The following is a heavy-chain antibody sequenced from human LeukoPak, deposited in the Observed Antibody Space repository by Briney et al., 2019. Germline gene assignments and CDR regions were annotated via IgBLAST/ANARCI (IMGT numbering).Heavy chain of an antibody. CDR1: GYSFTSYW. J-gene: IGHJ6*02. CDR3: ARLPRASMVRGVDTYGMDV. CDR2: IYPGDSDT. V-gene: IGHV5-51*01. Sequence: GESLKISCKGSGYSFTSYWIGWVRQMPGKGLEWMGIIYPGDSDTRYSPSFQGQVTISADESISTAYLQWSSLKASDTAMYYCARLPRASMVRGVDTYGMDVWGQGTTVTVSS. D-gene: IGHD3-10*01.